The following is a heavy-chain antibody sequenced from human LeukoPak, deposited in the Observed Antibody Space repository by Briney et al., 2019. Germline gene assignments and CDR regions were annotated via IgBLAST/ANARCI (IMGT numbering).Heavy chain of an antibody. CDR2: IDSSGGYM. V-gene: IGHV3-21*01. J-gene: IGHJ4*02. CDR3: ASATAGTWVMPRY. CDR1: GFTFNTYS. Sequence: PGGSLRLSCEASGFTFNTYSMNWARQAPGKGLEWVSSIDSSGGYMFYADSVKGRFTISRDNSKNTLYLQMNSLRAEDTAVYYCASATAGTWVMPRYWGQGTLVTVSS. D-gene: IGHD6-13*01.